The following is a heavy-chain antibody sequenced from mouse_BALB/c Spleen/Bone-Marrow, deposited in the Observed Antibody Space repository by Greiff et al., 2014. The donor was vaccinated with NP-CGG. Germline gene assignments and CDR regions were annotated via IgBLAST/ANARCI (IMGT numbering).Heavy chain of an antibody. V-gene: IGHV1S29*02. D-gene: IGHD2-1*01. J-gene: IGHJ3*01. Sequence: EVQLQQSGPELVKPGASVKISCKASGYTFTDHNMHWVKQSHGKSLEWIGYIYPYNGGTAYNQKFKSKATLTVDNSSSTAYMELRSLTPEDSAVYYCSSPYGNYGAWFAYWGQGTLVTVSA. CDR2: IYPYNGGT. CDR1: GYTFTDHN. CDR3: SSPYGNYGAWFAY.